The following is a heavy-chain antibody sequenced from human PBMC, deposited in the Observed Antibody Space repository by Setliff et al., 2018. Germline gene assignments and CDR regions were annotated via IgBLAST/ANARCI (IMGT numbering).Heavy chain of an antibody. J-gene: IGHJ3*01. CDR1: GASISSGTYY. V-gene: IGHV4-39*07. Sequence: SETLSLTCTVSGASISSGTYYWAWIRQPPGKGLEWIGRIHYSGGAHSNPSLNSRVSISVDTSKNQFSLRLRSVTAADTAFYHCATSYLTLEAAFDVWGQGTMVTVSS. CDR2: IHYSGGA. CDR3: ATSYLTLEAAFDV. D-gene: IGHD1-1*01.